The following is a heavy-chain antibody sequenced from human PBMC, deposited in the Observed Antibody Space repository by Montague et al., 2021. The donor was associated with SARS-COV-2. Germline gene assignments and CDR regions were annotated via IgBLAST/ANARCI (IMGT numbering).Heavy chain of an antibody. Sequence: TLSLTCTVSGGSISSGGYYWSWIRQHPGKGLEWIGYIYYSGSTYYNPSLKSRVTISVDTSKNQFSLKLGSVTAADTAVYYCARGGTIFGVVTFPLDYWGQGTLVTVSS. CDR2: IYYSGST. J-gene: IGHJ4*02. CDR3: ARGGTIFGVVTFPLDY. D-gene: IGHD3-3*01. CDR1: GGSISSGGYY. V-gene: IGHV4-31*03.